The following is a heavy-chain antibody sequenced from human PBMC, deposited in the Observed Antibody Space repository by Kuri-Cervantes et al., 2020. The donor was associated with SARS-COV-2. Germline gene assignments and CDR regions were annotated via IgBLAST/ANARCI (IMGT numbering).Heavy chain of an antibody. D-gene: IGHD6-13*01. CDR1: GGSFSGYY. CDR3: ARAYSSPHPNFDY. Sequence: SETLSLTCAVYGGSFSGYYWSWIRQPPGKGLEWIGEINHSGSTNYNPSLKSRVTISVDTSKNQFSLKLSSVTAADTAVYYCARAYSSPHPNFDYWGQGTLVTVSS. CDR2: INHSGST. J-gene: IGHJ4*02. V-gene: IGHV4-34*01.